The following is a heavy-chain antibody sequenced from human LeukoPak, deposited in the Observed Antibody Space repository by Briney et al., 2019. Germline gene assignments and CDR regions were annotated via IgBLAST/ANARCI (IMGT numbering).Heavy chain of an antibody. CDR1: GFTFSSYA. CDR3: AKGLINDWSALEY. D-gene: IGHD3-9*01. V-gene: IGHV3-23*01. CDR2: ISGSGGTT. J-gene: IGHJ4*02. Sequence: HPGGSLRLSCAASGFTFSSYAMTWVRQAPGKGLEWVSAISGSGGTTYYADSVRGRFTISGDNSKNTLYLQMNSLRAEDTAVYYCAKGLINDWSALEYWGQGTLVTVSS.